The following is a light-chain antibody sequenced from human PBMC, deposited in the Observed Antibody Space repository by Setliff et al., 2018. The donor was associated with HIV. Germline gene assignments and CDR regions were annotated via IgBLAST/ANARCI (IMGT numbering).Light chain of an antibody. V-gene: IGLV2-14*01. CDR2: EVT. Sequence: SVLTQPASVSGSPGQSITISCTGTSSDVGGYNYVSWYQQHPGKAPKVMIYEVTNRPSGVSNRFSGSKPGNTASLTISGLQAEDEADYYCTSYTRSSTYVFGSGTKVTVL. J-gene: IGLJ1*01. CDR1: SSDVGGYNY. CDR3: TSYTRSSTYV.